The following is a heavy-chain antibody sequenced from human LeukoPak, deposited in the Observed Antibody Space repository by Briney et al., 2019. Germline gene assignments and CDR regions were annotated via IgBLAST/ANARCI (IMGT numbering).Heavy chain of an antibody. V-gene: IGHV3-30*18. J-gene: IGHJ5*02. D-gene: IGHD3-22*01. Sequence: GGSLRLSCAASGFTFSSYGMHWVRQAPGEGLEWVAVISYDGSNKYYADSVKGRFTISRDNSKNTLYLQMNSLRAEDTAVYYCAKDAAEYYYDSSGYLNWFDPWGQGTLVTVSS. CDR3: AKDAAEYYYDSSGYLNWFDP. CDR2: ISYDGSNK. CDR1: GFTFSSYG.